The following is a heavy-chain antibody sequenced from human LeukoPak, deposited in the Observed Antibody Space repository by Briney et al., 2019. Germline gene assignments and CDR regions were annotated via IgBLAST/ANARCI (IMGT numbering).Heavy chain of an antibody. D-gene: IGHD2-8*01. CDR2: IKQDGSEK. CDR3: ARDGLYCTNGVCYFDY. Sequence: GGSLRLSCAASGFTFSSYWMSWVRQAPGKGLEWVANIKQDGSEKYYVDSVKGRFTISRDNAKNSLYLQMNSPRAEDTAVYYCARDGLYCTNGVCYFDYWGQGTLVTVSS. V-gene: IGHV3-7*01. CDR1: GFTFSSYW. J-gene: IGHJ4*02.